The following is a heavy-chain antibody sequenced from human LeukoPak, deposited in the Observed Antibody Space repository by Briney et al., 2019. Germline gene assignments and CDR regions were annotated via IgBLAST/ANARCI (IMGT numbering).Heavy chain of an antibody. CDR2: ISNDGSKK. CDR1: GFTFSSYG. J-gene: IGHJ4*02. Sequence: GGSLRLSCAASGFTFSSYGMHWDRQAPGKGLDWVALISNDGSKKYYADSVKGRFTISRDNSKNTLSLQVSSLRTEDTAVYYCAKDRYSYAFEYSDSWGQGALVTVSS. D-gene: IGHD5-18*01. V-gene: IGHV3-30*18. CDR3: AKDRYSYAFEYSDS.